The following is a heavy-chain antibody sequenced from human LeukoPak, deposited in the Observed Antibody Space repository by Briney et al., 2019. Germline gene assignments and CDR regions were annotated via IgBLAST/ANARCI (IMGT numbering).Heavy chain of an antibody. CDR3: ARYGLLGLSEINAFDI. D-gene: IGHD2-2*01. J-gene: IGHJ3*02. CDR2: VYFNGNT. V-gene: IGHV4-39*07. Sequence: PSETLSLTCTVSRDSISSTIHYWSWIRQPPGKGLEWIGSVYFNGNTYYNPSLKSRVTISVDRSKNQFSLNLNSVTAADTAVYYCARYGLLGLSEINAFDIWGQGTIVTVSS. CDR1: RDSISSTIHY.